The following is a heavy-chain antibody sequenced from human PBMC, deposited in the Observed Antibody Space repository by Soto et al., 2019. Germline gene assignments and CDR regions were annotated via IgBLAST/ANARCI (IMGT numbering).Heavy chain of an antibody. CDR1: GFTFSSYW. V-gene: IGHV3-74*01. CDR3: ARGDGDRYDGHGYLGRH. D-gene: IGHD5-18*01. Sequence: EVQLVESGGGLVQPGESLTLSCAASGFTFSSYWMHWVRQAPGKGLVWVSRINSDGSGTYHADSVKGRLTISRDNAKTTLYLQMNSLRVEDTAVYFCARGDGDRYDGHGYLGRHWGQGPLVTVSS. CDR2: INSDGSGT. J-gene: IGHJ4*02.